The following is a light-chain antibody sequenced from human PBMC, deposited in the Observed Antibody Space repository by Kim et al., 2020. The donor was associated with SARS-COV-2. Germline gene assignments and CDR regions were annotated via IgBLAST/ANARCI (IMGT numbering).Light chain of an antibody. CDR3: SSYAGNDIVV. V-gene: IGLV2-8*01. J-gene: IGLJ2*01. CDR1: SSDVGGHNY. Sequence: GRSVSISCTGTSSDVGGHNYVSWFQQHPGKAPKLMIYEVSQRPSGVPDRFSGSKSGNMASLTVSGLQAEDEADYYCSSYAGNDIVVFGGGTQLTVL. CDR2: EVS.